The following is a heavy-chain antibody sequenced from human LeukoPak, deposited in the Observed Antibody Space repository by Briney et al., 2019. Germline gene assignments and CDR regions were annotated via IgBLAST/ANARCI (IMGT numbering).Heavy chain of an antibody. Sequence: SETLSLTCAVYGGSFSGYYWSWIRQPPGKGLEWNGEINHSGSTNYNPSLKSRVTISVDTAKNQCSLTLSSVTAADTAVYYCARVGLQGDYYYYMDVWGKGTTVTVSS. D-gene: IGHD5-24*01. V-gene: IGHV4-34*01. CDR3: ARVGLQGDYYYYMDV. CDR2: INHSGST. J-gene: IGHJ6*03. CDR1: GGSFSGYY.